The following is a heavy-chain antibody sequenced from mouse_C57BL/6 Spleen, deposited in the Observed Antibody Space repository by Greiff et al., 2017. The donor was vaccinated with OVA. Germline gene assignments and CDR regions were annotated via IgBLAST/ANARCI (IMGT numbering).Heavy chain of an antibody. Sequence: QVQLKQPGAELVKPGASVKLSCKASGYTFTSYWMHWVKQRPGQGLEWIGMIHPNSGSTNYNEKFKSKATMTVDKSSSTAYMQLSSLTSEDSAVYYCAREDPYYYGSSYNFDYWGQGTTLTVSS. J-gene: IGHJ2*01. CDR1: GYTFTSYW. D-gene: IGHD1-1*01. CDR2: IHPNSGST. CDR3: AREDPYYYGSSYNFDY. V-gene: IGHV1-64*01.